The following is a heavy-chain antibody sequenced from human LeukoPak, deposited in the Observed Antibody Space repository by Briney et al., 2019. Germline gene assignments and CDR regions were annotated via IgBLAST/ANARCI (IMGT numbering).Heavy chain of an antibody. J-gene: IGHJ3*02. V-gene: IGHV4-59*01. Sequence: SETLSLTCTVAGGSSSSYYWSWIRQPLGKGLERIGYIFYSGSTNYNPSLTSRVNISIETSKNIFSLKLSFVTAADTAVDFCARNYGGYAFHIWGQGTVVTVSS. CDR2: IFYSGST. CDR3: ARNYGGYAFHI. D-gene: IGHD4-23*01. CDR1: GGSSSSYY.